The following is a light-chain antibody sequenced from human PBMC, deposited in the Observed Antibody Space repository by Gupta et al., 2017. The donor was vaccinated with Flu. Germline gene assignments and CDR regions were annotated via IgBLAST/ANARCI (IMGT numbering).Light chain of an antibody. CDR1: QSIGSN. CDR3: QQYNDWPRT. V-gene: IGKV3-15*01. Sequence: EIVMTQSPATLSVSPGEKVTLSLRASQSIGSNLAWYQQKPGQAPRPLISGASTRATGIPARFSGSGSGTEFTLTISSLHSEDCAVYYCQQYNDWPRTFGQGTKVEIK. J-gene: IGKJ1*01. CDR2: GAS.